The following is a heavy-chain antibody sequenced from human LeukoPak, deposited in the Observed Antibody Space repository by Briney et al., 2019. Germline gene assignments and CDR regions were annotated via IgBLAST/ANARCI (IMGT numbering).Heavy chain of an antibody. CDR3: ARVGEGARIAVAGTNFDY. D-gene: IGHD6-19*01. V-gene: IGHV4-31*03. Sequence: SETLSLTCTVSGGSISSGGYYWSWIRQHPGKGLEWIGYIYYSGSTYYNPSLKSRVTISVDTSKNQFSLKLSSVTAADTAVYYCARVGEGARIAVAGTNFDYWGQGTLVTVSS. CDR2: IYYSGST. CDR1: GGSISSGGYY. J-gene: IGHJ4*02.